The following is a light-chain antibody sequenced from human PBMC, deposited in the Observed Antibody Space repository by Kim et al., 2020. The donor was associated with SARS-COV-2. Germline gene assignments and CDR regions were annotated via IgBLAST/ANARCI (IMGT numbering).Light chain of an antibody. Sequence: ASVGDRVTITCRASQSISSWLAWYQQRPGNAPNLLIYKASRLESGVPSRFSGSGSGTDFTLTISSLQPDDFASYYCQQYSSYPLTFGPGTKVDFK. CDR1: QSISSW. J-gene: IGKJ3*01. CDR2: KAS. V-gene: IGKV1-5*03. CDR3: QQYSSYPLT.